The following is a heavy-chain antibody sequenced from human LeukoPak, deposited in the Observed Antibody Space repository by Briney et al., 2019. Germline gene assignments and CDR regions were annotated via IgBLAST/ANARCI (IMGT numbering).Heavy chain of an antibody. V-gene: IGHV4-61*02. CDR1: GGSISSSIYY. CDR3: ARDGDYDFWSGYYNTYAFDI. D-gene: IGHD3-3*01. Sequence: SETLSLTCIVSGGSISSSIYYWAWIRQPAGKGLEWIGRIYTSGSTNYNPSLKSRVTMSVDTSKNQFSLKLSSVTAADTAVYYCARDGDYDFWSGYYNTYAFDIWGQGTMVTVSS. J-gene: IGHJ3*02. CDR2: IYTSGST.